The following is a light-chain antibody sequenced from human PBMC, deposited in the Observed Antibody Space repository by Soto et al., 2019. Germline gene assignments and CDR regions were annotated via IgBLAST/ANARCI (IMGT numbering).Light chain of an antibody. V-gene: IGLV1-51*01. CDR2: DND. CDR3: ATWDRSLSVGV. CDR1: SSNIGNNY. J-gene: IGLJ2*01. Sequence: QSVLTQPPSVSAAPGQTVTISCSGSSSNIGNNYVFWYQQLPGTAPKLLIYDNDKPPSGIPDRFSGSKSGTSATLGITGLQTGDEADYYCATWDRSLSVGVFGGGTKLTVL.